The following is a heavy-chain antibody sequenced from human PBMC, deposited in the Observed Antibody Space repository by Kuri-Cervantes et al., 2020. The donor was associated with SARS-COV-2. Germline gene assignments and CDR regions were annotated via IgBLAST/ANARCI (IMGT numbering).Heavy chain of an antibody. V-gene: IGHV1-18*01. D-gene: IGHD2-2*01. CDR2: ISAYNGNT. J-gene: IGHJ1*01. Sequence: ASVKVSCKASGYTFNHYGIGWVRQAPGQGLEWMGWISAYNGNTNYAQKLQGRVTMTTDTSTSTAYMELRSLRSDDTAVYYCARDVAVVPAAMVPKYFQHWGQGTLVTVSS. CDR1: GYTFNHYG. CDR3: ARDVAVVPAAMVPKYFQH.